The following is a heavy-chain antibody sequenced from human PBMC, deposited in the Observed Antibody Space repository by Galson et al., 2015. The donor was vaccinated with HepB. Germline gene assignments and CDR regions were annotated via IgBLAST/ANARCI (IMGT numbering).Heavy chain of an antibody. CDR1: GFTFSSYA. J-gene: IGHJ6*02. V-gene: IGHV3-30*04. CDR3: ARDMVGAVAAVPGRLELGPYYYYYGMDV. D-gene: IGHD6-19*01. Sequence: SLRLSCAASGFTFSSYAMHWVRQAPGKGLEWVAVISYDGSNKYYADSVKGRFTISRDNSKNTLYLQMNSLRAEDTAVYYCARDMVGAVAAVPGRLELGPYYYYYGMDVWGQGTTVTVSS. CDR2: ISYDGSNK.